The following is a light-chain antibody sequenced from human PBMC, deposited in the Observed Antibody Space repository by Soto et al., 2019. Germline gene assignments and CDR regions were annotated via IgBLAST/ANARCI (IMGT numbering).Light chain of an antibody. J-gene: IGKJ1*01. Sequence: EIVMTPSPSTLSESPRERAALSCRASQSVRSNLAWYQQKPGQAPRLLIHGATTRATGIPARFSGSGSGTEFTLTISRLEPEDFAVYYCQQYGRSPRTFGQGTKVDI. CDR3: QQYGRSPRT. V-gene: IGKV3-15*01. CDR2: GAT. CDR1: QSVRSN.